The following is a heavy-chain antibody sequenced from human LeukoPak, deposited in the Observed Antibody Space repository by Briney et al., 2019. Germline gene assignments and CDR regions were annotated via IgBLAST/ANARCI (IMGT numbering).Heavy chain of an antibody. CDR3: ATTLFAYGVLVGPPVY. CDR2: IIPMTRTP. CDR1: GGTSSSYA. Sequence: SVKVSCKASGGTSSSYAITWVRQAPGQGFECMGGIIPMTRTPNYAQKFQGRVTITTDESTHTAYMELRSLRSEDSAVYYCATTLFAYGVLVGPPVYWGQGTLVTVSS. V-gene: IGHV1-69*05. D-gene: IGHD3-16*02. J-gene: IGHJ4*02.